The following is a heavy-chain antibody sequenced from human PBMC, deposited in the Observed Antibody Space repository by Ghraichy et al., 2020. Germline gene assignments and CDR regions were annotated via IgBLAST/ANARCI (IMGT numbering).Heavy chain of an antibody. CDR1: AFTFSRYG. Sequence: GGSLRLSCAASAFTFSRYGMHWVRQAPGKGLEWVAFIHYDGSNKYYADSVKGRFTISRDNSDNTLYLQMNSLGVEDTGEYYCAKHNYDLDVWGQGTTVTVSS. V-gene: IGHV3-30*02. CDR3: AKHNYDLDV. CDR2: IHYDGSNK. J-gene: IGHJ6*02.